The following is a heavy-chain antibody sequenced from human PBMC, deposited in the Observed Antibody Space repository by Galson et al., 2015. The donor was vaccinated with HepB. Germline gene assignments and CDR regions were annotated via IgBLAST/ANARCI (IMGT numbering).Heavy chain of an antibody. Sequence: SLRLSCAASGFTFNSYSMNWVRQAPGTGLEWVSSISSSSSYIYYADSVKGRFTISRDNAKNSLYLQMNSLRAEDTAVYYCARDKPERITIFGVVITRGYFDLWGRGTLVTVSS. D-gene: IGHD3-3*01. CDR1: GFTFNSYS. J-gene: IGHJ2*01. CDR3: ARDKPERITIFGVVITRGYFDL. CDR2: ISSSSSYI. V-gene: IGHV3-21*01.